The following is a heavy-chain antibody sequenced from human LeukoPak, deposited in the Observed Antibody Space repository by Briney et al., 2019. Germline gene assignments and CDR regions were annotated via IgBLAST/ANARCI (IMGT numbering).Heavy chain of an antibody. CDR2: ISGSGGST. CDR1: GFTFSSYA. Sequence: GGSLRLSCAASGFTFSSYAMSWVRQAPGKGLEWVSAISGSGGSTYYADSVKGRFTISRDNSKNTLYLQMNSLRAEDTAVYYCAKIFSGVSGWYSPFSFDYWGQGTLVTVSS. V-gene: IGHV3-23*01. J-gene: IGHJ4*02. CDR3: AKIFSGVSGWYSPFSFDY. D-gene: IGHD6-19*01.